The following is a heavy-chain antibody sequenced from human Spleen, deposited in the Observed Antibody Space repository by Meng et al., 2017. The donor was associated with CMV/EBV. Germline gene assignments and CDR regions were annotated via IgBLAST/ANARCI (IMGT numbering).Heavy chain of an antibody. V-gene: IGHV3-49*04. CDR2: IRTKDYGETT. Sequence: GGSLRLSCTGSGFTFGDHGISWVRQAPGKGLEWVGLIRTKDYGETTEYAAAVKGRFTISRDDSKNIAYLQMNSLKSEDTAVYFCTREHLPVFAVGLPGDCWGQGTLVTVSS. CDR3: TREHLPVFAVGLPGDC. J-gene: IGHJ4*02. CDR1: GFTFGDHG. D-gene: IGHD3-3*01.